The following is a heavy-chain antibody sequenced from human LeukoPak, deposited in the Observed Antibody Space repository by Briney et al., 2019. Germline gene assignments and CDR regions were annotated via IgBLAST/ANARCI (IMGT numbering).Heavy chain of an antibody. CDR2: IYYSGST. CDR3: AGHGDGYNSYFDY. Sequence: SETLSLTCTVSGGSISSYYWSWIRQPPGKGLEWIGYIYYSGSTNYNPSLKSRVTISVDTSKNQFSPKLSSVTAADTAVYYCAGHGDGYNSYFDYWGQGTLVTVSS. V-gene: IGHV4-59*08. D-gene: IGHD5-24*01. CDR1: GGSISSYY. J-gene: IGHJ4*02.